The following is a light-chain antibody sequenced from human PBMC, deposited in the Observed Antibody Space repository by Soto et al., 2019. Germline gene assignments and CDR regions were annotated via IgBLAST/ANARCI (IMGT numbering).Light chain of an antibody. Sequence: EIGLTQVSGPVSLSPGERCTLSFRAIERLSSVYLAWYQQRPGQPPRLLIYGASNRATGIPDRFSGSGSGTDFTLIINRLEPEDVAIYYCQQYGGAPRITFGQGTRLEIK. CDR1: ERLSSVY. CDR3: QQYGGAPRIT. J-gene: IGKJ5*01. V-gene: IGKV3-20*01. CDR2: GAS.